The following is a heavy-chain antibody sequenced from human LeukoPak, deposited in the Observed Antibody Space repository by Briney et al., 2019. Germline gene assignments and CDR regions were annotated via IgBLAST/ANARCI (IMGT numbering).Heavy chain of an antibody. CDR3: ARDCTSGSYYHTLCDP. D-gene: IGHD3-10*01. V-gene: IGHV4-61*01. CDR1: GASVSSGSYY. CDR2: IYYTGST. J-gene: IGHJ5*02. Sequence: PSGTLSLTCTVSGASVSSGSYYWSWIRQPPGKRLEWIGYIYYTGSTNYNPSLKSRLTISIDTSENQFSLKLSSVTAADTAVYYCARDCTSGSYYHTLCDPWGQGALVTVSS.